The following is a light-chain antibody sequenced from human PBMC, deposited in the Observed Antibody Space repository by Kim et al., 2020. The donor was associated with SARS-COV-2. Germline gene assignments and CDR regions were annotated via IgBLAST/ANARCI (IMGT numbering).Light chain of an antibody. CDR2: AAS. V-gene: IGKV1-39*01. CDR3: QQSYITPFT. Sequence: DIQMTQSPSSLSASVGDRVTITCRTTQSISSHLNWYQQKPGRAPKLLISAASTLQGGVPSRFSGSGSETDFTLTISSLQPEDFATYFCQQSYITPFTFGTGTKGDIK. CDR1: QSISSH. J-gene: IGKJ3*01.